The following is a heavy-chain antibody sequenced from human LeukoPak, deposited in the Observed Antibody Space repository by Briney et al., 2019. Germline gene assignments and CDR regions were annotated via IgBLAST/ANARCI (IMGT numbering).Heavy chain of an antibody. CDR2: INSDGSWT. V-gene: IGHV3-74*01. CDR3: VSFYETY. J-gene: IGHJ4*02. D-gene: IGHD2/OR15-2a*01. CDR1: GNYW. Sequence: GGSLRLSCAASGNYWMHWVRQVPGKGLAWVSHINSDGSWTSYADSVKGRFTISKDNAKNTVYLQMNSLRAEDTAVYYCVSFYETYWGRGALVTVSS.